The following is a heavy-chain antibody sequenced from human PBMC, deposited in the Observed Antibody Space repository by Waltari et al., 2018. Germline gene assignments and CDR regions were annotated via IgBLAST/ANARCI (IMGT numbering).Heavy chain of an antibody. V-gene: IGHV3-64*01. J-gene: IGHJ6*04. D-gene: IGHD3-3*01. CDR3: ARGGDFWSGSPPLDV. CDR1: GFTFSSYA. CDR2: ISRNGGST. Sequence: EVQLVESGGGLVQPGGSLRLSCAASGFTFSSYAMHWVRPAPGKGLEYVSAISRNGGSTYYANSVKGRFTISRDNSKNTLYLQMGSLRAEDMAVYYCARGGDFWSGSPPLDVWGKGTTVTISS.